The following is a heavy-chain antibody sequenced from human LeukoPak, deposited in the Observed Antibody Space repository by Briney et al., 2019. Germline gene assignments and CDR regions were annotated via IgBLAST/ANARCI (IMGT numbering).Heavy chain of an antibody. CDR2: IRYDGSNK. CDR3: AKEKWELLSGLNYYYMDV. Sequence: GGSLRLSCAASGFTFSSYGMHWVRQAPGKGLEWVAFIRYDGSNKYYADSVKGRFTISRDNSKNTLYLQMNSLRAEDTAVYYCAKEKWELLSGLNYYYMDVWGKGTTVTISS. J-gene: IGHJ6*03. CDR1: GFTFSSYG. V-gene: IGHV3-30*02. D-gene: IGHD1-26*01.